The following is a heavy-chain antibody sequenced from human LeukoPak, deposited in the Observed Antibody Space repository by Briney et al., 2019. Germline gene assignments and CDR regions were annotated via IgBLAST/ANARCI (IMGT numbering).Heavy chain of an antibody. J-gene: IGHJ4*01. CDR1: GDSIGRINYY. V-gene: IGHV4-39*07. CDR3: ARDRDVDDFDS. D-gene: IGHD2-15*01. Sequence: SETLSLTCTTSGDSIGRINYYWGWIRQPPGKGLEWIVSMAYSGHTYYNPSLKRRVTTSIDTTKNQLSLNLKSVTAADTAVYYCARDRDVDDFDSWGHGTLVTVSS. CDR2: MAYSGHT.